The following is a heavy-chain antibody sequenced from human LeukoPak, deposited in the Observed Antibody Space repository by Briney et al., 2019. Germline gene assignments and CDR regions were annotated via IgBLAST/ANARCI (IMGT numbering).Heavy chain of an antibody. V-gene: IGHV1-46*01. CDR2: INPSGGST. CDR1: GGTFSSYA. D-gene: IGHD4-11*01. J-gene: IGHJ4*02. CDR3: ARSGDSTVTLDY. Sequence: ASVKVSCKASGGTFSSYAISWVRQAPGQGLEWMGIINPSGGSTSYAQKFQGRVTMTRDTSTSTVYMELSRLRSEDTAVYYCARSGDSTVTLDYWGQGTLVTVSS.